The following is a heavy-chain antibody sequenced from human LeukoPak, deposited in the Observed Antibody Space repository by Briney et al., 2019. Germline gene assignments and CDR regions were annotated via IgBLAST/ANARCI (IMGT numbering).Heavy chain of an antibody. J-gene: IGHJ5*02. D-gene: IGHD2-21*02. CDR3: ARQMVVTAIPGWFDP. Sequence: GESLKISCKGSGYSFTSYWMGWVRQMPGKGLEWMGIIYPGDSDTRYSPSFQGQVTISADKSISTAYLQWSSLKASDTAMYYCARQMVVTAIPGWFDPWGQGTLVTVSS. V-gene: IGHV5-51*01. CDR1: GYSFTSYW. CDR2: IYPGDSDT.